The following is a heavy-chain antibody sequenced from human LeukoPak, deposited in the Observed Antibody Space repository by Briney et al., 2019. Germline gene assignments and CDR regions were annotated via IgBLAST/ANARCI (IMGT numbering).Heavy chain of an antibody. Sequence: PGGSLRLSCAASGFTFTNYDMHWVRQVTGRGLEWVSAIGTAGDTYYPDSVKGRFTISRENAKNSLYLQMSSLSAGDTAVYYCARLPEIAAPADFDYWGQGTLVTVSS. CDR3: ARLPEIAAPADFDY. V-gene: IGHV3-13*01. D-gene: IGHD6-6*01. J-gene: IGHJ4*02. CDR2: IGTAGDT. CDR1: GFTFTNYD.